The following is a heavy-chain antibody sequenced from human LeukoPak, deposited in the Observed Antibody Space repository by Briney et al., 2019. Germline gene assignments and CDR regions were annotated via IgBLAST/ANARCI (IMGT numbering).Heavy chain of an antibody. V-gene: IGHV3-30*04. D-gene: IGHD3-22*01. J-gene: IGHJ4*02. CDR3: ARDQGVITTGSFDY. CDR1: GFTFSSYA. Sequence: PGGSLRLSCAVSGFTFSSYAMHWVRQAPGKGLEWVAVISYDGSNKYYADSVKGRFTISRDNSKNTLYLQMNSLRAGDTAVYYCARDQGVITTGSFDYWGQGTLVTVSS. CDR2: ISYDGSNK.